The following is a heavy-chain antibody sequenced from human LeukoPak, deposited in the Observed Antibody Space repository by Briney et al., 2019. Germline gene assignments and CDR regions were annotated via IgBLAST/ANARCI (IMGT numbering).Heavy chain of an antibody. Sequence: SETLSLTCTVSGGSTSSYYWSWIRQPPGKGLEWIGYIYYSGSTNYNPSLKSRVTISVDTSKNQFSLKLSSVTAADTAVYYCARMGFYDYVWGSYLDWGQGTLVTVSS. CDR3: ARMGFYDYVWGSYLD. V-gene: IGHV4-59*01. CDR2: IYYSGST. J-gene: IGHJ4*02. CDR1: GGSTSSYY. D-gene: IGHD3-16*01.